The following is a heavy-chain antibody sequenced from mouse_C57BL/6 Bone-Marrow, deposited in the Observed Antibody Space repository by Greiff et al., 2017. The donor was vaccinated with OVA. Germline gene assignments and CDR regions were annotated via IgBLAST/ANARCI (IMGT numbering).Heavy chain of an antibody. Sequence: EVKLVESGGGLVQPGESLKLSCESNEYEFPSHDMSWVRKTPEKRLELVAAINSDGGSTYYPDTMERRFIISRDHTKKTLYLQMSSLRSEDTALYYCARQGNYVDYYAMDYWGQGTSVTVSS. CDR3: ARQGNYVDYYAMDY. D-gene: IGHD2-1*01. CDR2: INSDGGST. CDR1: EYEFPSHD. V-gene: IGHV5-2*01. J-gene: IGHJ4*01.